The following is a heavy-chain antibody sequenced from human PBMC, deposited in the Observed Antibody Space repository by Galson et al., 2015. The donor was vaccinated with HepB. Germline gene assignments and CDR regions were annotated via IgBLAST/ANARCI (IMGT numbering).Heavy chain of an antibody. CDR1: GFTVSSNY. D-gene: IGHD3-22*01. V-gene: IGHV3-66*01. CDR3: ARDHYDSSGH. J-gene: IGHJ4*02. Sequence: SLRLSCAASGFTVSSNYMTWVRQAPGKGLEWVSVIYTGGSTYYADSVKGRFTISRDNSKNKLYLQMNSLRAEDTAIYYCARDHYDSSGHWGQGALVTVSS. CDR2: IYTGGST.